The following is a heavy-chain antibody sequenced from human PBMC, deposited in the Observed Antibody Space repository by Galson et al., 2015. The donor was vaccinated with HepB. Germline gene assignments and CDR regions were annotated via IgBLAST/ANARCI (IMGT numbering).Heavy chain of an antibody. Sequence: SLRLSCAVSRFTLHDYAMHWVRQPPGKGLEWLAVIWYDSSKKYYADSVKGRFTISRDNFRNTVYLQMNSLRDEDTAVYYCVRDRGESSGWVKYEPYYYYAMDVWGQGTTVTVSS. CDR3: VRDRGESSGWVKYEPYYYYAMDV. V-gene: IGHV3-33*01. CDR2: IWYDSSKK. D-gene: IGHD6-19*01. J-gene: IGHJ6*02. CDR1: RFTLHDYA.